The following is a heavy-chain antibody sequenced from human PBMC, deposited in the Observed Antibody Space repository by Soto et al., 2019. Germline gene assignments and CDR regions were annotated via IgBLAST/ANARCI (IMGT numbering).Heavy chain of an antibody. J-gene: IGHJ4*02. CDR1: GFTFSSFH. CDR2: ITSSSDTI. CDR3: ARVFYSHYYENNGLYY. D-gene: IGHD3-22*01. Sequence: PGGSLRLSCAASGFTFSSFHMNWVRQTPGRGLEWVAYITSSSDTIYYSDSVKGRFTTSRDNAKNALYLQMNSLRAEDTAVYYCARVFYSHYYENNGLYYRSQGTLVPVSS. V-gene: IGHV3-48*01.